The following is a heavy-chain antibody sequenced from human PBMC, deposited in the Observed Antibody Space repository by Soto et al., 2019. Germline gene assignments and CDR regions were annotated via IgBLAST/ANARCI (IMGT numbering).Heavy chain of an antibody. CDR2: ISNDGNKK. J-gene: IGHJ5*02. Sequence: XGSLRLSCAASGFTFSIHGMHWVRQTPGKGLEWVAVISNDGNKKYYVESVEGRFSISRDNSKSIVYLQMNNVRIEDTAKYYCAKDKVPYYDFWSGQRWFDPWGQGTQVTVSS. CDR3: AKDKVPYYDFWSGQRWFDP. D-gene: IGHD3-3*01. V-gene: IGHV3-30*18. CDR1: GFTFSIHG.